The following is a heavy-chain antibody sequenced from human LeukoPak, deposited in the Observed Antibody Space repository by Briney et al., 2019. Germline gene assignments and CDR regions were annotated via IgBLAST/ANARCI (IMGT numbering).Heavy chain of an antibody. CDR3: ARDPCSSTSCYPFDP. CDR1: GFTFSDYY. Sequence: PGGSLRLFYAASGFTFSDYYMSWIRQAPGKGLEWVSYISSSGSTIYYADSVKGRFTISRDNAKNSLYLQMNSLRAEDTAVYYCARDPCSSTSCYPFDPWGQGTLVTVST. D-gene: IGHD2-2*01. V-gene: IGHV3-11*04. CDR2: ISSSGSTI. J-gene: IGHJ5*02.